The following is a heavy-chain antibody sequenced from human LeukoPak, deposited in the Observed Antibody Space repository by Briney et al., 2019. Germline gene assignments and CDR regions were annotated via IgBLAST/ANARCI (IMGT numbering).Heavy chain of an antibody. D-gene: IGHD4-17*01. CDR1: GFTFSSYG. CDR3: ARDQGDMTTVTTLDY. V-gene: IGHV3-33*01. CDR2: IWYDGSNK. Sequence: GGSLRLSCAASGFTFSSYGMHWVRQAPGKGLEWVAVIWYDGSNKYYADSVKGRFTISRDNSKNTLYLQMNGLRAEDTAVYYCARDQGDMTTVTTLDYWGQGTLVTVSS. J-gene: IGHJ4*02.